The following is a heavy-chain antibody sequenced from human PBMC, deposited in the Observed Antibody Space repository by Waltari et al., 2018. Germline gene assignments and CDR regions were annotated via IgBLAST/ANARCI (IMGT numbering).Heavy chain of an antibody. CDR2: ISWNSGTI. J-gene: IGHJ4*02. Sequence: EVQLVESGGGLVQPGRSLRLSCAASGFTFDDYAMHWVRQTPGKGLEGGAGISWNSGTIVNADSVKGRFTISRDKAKNSLYLQMNSLRVEDTALYYCAKVTAFGSGSYDFWGQGTLVTVSS. CDR1: GFTFDDYA. V-gene: IGHV3-9*01. CDR3: AKVTAFGSGSYDF. D-gene: IGHD3-10*01.